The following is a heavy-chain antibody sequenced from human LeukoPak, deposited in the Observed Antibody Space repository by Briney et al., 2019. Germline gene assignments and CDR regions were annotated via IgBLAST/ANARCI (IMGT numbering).Heavy chain of an antibody. CDR1: GXTFSSYG. J-gene: IGHJ4*02. V-gene: IGHV3-33*01. D-gene: IGHD2-2*01. CDR2: VWYDGSNK. CDR3: ARIPGYCSSTSCLDY. Sequence: GGSLRLSCAASGXTFSSYGMHWVRQAAGKGLKSVAVVWYDGSNKYYPASVKGRFTISRDNSKNTLYLQMTDLRAEDTDVYYCARIPGYCSSTSCLDYWGQGTLVTVSS.